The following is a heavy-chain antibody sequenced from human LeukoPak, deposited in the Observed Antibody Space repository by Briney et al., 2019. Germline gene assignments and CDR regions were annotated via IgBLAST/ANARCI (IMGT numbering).Heavy chain of an antibody. V-gene: IGHV1-69*04. J-gene: IGHJ4*02. CDR1: GGTFSSYA. Sequence: SVKVPCKASGGTFSSYAISWVRQAPGQGLEWMGRIIPILGIANYAQKFQGRVTITADESTSTAYMELSSLRSEDTAVYYCARDLAAAGPGENYWGQGTLVTVSS. CDR3: ARDLAAAGPGENY. CDR2: IIPILGIA. D-gene: IGHD6-13*01.